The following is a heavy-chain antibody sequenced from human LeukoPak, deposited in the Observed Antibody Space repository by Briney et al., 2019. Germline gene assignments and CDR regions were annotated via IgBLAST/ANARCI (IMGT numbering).Heavy chain of an antibody. D-gene: IGHD6-13*01. CDR1: GGSFSGYY. CDR3: ARDSAAGISY. Sequence: PSETLSLTCAVYGGSFSGYYWSWIRQPPGKGLEWIGEINHSGSTNYNPPLKSRVTISVDTSKNQFSLKLSSVTAADTAVYYCARDSAAGISYWGQGTLVTVSS. V-gene: IGHV4-34*01. J-gene: IGHJ4*02. CDR2: INHSGST.